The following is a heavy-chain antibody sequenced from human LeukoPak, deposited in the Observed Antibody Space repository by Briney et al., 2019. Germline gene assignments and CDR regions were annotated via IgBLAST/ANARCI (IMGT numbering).Heavy chain of an antibody. V-gene: IGHV1-69*11. Sequence: ASVKVSCKASGGTFSSYAISWVRQAPGQGLEWMGKITPIIATANYAQKFQDRVTITADESTHAVFLEIKSLTSEDTAVYYCARERSSRLLYSWFDPWGQGTLVTVSS. J-gene: IGHJ5*02. CDR3: ARERSSRLLYSWFDP. D-gene: IGHD3-16*01. CDR1: GGTFSSYA. CDR2: ITPIIATA.